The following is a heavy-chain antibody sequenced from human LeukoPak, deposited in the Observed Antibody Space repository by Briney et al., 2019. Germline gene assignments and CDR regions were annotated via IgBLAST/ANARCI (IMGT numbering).Heavy chain of an antibody. D-gene: IGHD3-22*01. CDR3: ARAAHYSDISDYHY. J-gene: IGHJ4*02. CDR2: ISAYNGNT. Sequence: ASVKVPCKASGYTFTNYGHSWVRQAPGQGLEWMGWISAYNGNTNYAQKLQGRVTMTTDTSTSTAYMELRSLRSDDTAVYFCARAAHYSDISDYHYWGRETLVTVPS. V-gene: IGHV1-18*01. CDR1: GYTFTNYG.